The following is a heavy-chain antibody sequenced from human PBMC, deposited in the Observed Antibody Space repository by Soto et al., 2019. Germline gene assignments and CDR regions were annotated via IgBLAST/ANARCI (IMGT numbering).Heavy chain of an antibody. V-gene: IGHV1-24*01. CDR3: ATLYYYDSSGYYSTDTSDY. CDR1: GYTLTELS. J-gene: IGHJ4*02. CDR2: FDPEDGET. D-gene: IGHD3-22*01. Sequence: ASVKVSCKVSGYTLTELSMHWVRQAPGKGLEWMGGFDPEDGETIYAQKFQGRVTMTEDTSTDTAYMELSSLRSEDTAVYYCATLYYYDSSGYYSTDTSDYWGQGTLVTVSS.